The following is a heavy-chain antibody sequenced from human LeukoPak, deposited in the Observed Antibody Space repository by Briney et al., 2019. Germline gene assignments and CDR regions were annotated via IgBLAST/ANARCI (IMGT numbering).Heavy chain of an antibody. V-gene: IGHV3-23*01. CDR1: GFTFSSYA. CDR2: ISGGGGST. J-gene: IGHJ4*02. CDR3: AKDWDSSGYYNY. D-gene: IGHD3-22*01. Sequence: GGSLRLSCAASGFTFSSYAMSWVRQAPGKGLEWVSGISGGGGSTHYADSVKGRFTISRDNSKNRLYLHMKSLRAEDTAVYYCAKDWDSSGYYNYWGQGTPVTVSS.